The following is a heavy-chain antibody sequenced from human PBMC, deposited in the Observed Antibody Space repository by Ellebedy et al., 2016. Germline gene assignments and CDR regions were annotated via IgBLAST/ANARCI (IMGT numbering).Heavy chain of an antibody. V-gene: IGHV3-33*06. J-gene: IGHJ4*02. CDR3: AKEAITFGGVFDY. Sequence: GESLKISCAASGFTFSSYGMHWVRQAPGKGLEWVAVIWFDGSNKYHADSVKGRFTISRDNSKNTLYLQMNSLRAEDTALYYCAKEAITFGGVFDYWGQGILVIVSS. D-gene: IGHD3-16*01. CDR2: IWFDGSNK. CDR1: GFTFSSYG.